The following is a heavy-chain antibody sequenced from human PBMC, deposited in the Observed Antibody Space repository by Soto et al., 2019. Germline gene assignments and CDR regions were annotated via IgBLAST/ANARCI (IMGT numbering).Heavy chain of an antibody. CDR2: INPNSGGT. CDR3: ARGGRTHVLPAPTGFDP. CDR1: GYTFTGYY. J-gene: IGHJ5*02. V-gene: IGHV1-2*02. Sequence: QVQLVQSGAEVKKPGASVKVSCKASGYTFTGYYMHWVRQAPGQGLEWMGWINPNSGGTNYAQKCQGRVTTTRDTSITTAYTELSRLRSDDTAVHYCARGGRTHVLPAPTGFDPWGQGALVTVSS.